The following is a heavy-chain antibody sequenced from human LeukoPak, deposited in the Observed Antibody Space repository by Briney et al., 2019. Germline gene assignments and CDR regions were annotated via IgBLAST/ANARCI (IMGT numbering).Heavy chain of an antibody. J-gene: IGHJ2*01. CDR1: GFAFGSEA. CDR3: ARDYFSRAALLGYFDL. D-gene: IGHD3-10*01. Sequence: PGGSLRLSCAVSGFAFGSEAMSWVRQSPARGLEWVASISPGGGTTYYADYVKGRFTISRDNAKNSLYLQMNSLRAEDTAVYYCARDYFSRAALLGYFDLWGRGTLVTVSS. V-gene: IGHV3-23*01. CDR2: ISPGGGTT.